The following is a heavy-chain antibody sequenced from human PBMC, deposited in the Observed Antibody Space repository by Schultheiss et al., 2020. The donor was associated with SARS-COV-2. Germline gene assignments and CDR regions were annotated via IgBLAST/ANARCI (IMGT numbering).Heavy chain of an antibody. V-gene: IGHV4-39*07. CDR2: IYYSGST. J-gene: IGHJ4*02. CDR1: GGSTSSSSYY. Sequence: SQTLSLTCTVSGGSTSSSSYYWGWIRQPPGKGLEWIGMIYYSGSTNYNPSLKSRVTMSVDTSKNQFSLKLSSVTAADTAVYYCARVDYWGQGTLVTVSS. CDR3: ARVDY.